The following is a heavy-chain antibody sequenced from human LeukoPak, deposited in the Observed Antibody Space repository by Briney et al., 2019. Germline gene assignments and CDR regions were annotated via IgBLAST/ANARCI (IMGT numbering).Heavy chain of an antibody. J-gene: IGHJ6*04. Sequence: GGSRRLSCAASGFTFSNAWMSWVRQAPGKGLEWVGRIKSKTDGGTTDYAAPVKGRFTISRDDSKNTLYLQMNSLKTEDTAVYYCTTDKAAYYYGSGSYYNWYYYYGMDVWGKGTTVTVSS. D-gene: IGHD3-10*01. CDR2: IKSKTDGGTT. V-gene: IGHV3-15*01. CDR1: GFTFSNAW. CDR3: TTDKAAYYYGSGSYYNWYYYYGMDV.